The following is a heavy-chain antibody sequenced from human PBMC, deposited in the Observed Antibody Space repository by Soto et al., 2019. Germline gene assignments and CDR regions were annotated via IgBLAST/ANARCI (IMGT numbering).Heavy chain of an antibody. Sequence: PGGSLRLSCAASGFTFSSYSMNWVRQAPGKGLEWVSSISSSSSYIYYADSVKGRFTISRDNAKNSLYLQMNSLRAEDTAVYYCARVGYSGRYYGHDALDIWAQGTMVTVSS. CDR3: ARVGYSGRYYGHDALDI. CDR2: ISSSSSYI. CDR1: GFTFSSYS. J-gene: IGHJ3*02. V-gene: IGHV3-21*01. D-gene: IGHD1-26*01.